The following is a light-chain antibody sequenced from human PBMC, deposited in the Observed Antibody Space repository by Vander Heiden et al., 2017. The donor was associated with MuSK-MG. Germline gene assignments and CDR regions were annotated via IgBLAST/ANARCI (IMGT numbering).Light chain of an antibody. CDR2: WAS. V-gene: IGKV4-1*01. CDR3: QQYDNAPDT. Sequence: DIVMTQSPDSLAVSLGEKATINCKSSQSVFDSYNNKNRVARYQQKSGQPPKLLIFWASTRESGVPDRFSGSESGTDFTLTISSLQAEDVAVYYCQQYDNAPDTFGQGTKLEI. J-gene: IGKJ2*01. CDR1: QSVFDSYNNKNR.